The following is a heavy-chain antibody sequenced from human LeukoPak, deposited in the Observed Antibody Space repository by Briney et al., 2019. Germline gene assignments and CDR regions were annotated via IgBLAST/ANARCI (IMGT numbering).Heavy chain of an antibody. CDR2: IRFDASDK. V-gene: IGHV3-30*02. Sequence: GGSLRLSCAASGFTFSAFGMHWVRQAPGKGPEWVAFIRFDASDKFYADSVKGRFTISRDNSKNTLHMQMNSLSSEDTAVYYCAKDLDCSGGTCHKTVDYGGRGTLVTVSS. CDR1: GFTFSAFG. D-gene: IGHD2-15*01. J-gene: IGHJ4*02. CDR3: AKDLDCSGGTCHKTVDY.